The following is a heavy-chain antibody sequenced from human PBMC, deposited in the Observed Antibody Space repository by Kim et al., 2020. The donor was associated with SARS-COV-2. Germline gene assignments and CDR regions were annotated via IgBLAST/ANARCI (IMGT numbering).Heavy chain of an antibody. CDR2: IIPTVGTV. V-gene: IGHV1-69*08. Sequence: SVKVSCKASGCTFSRYSISWVRQAPGQGLEWMGRIIPTVGTVDYAQKFQGRVTITADKSPSTAYMEVNSLTSEDTAVYYCARERRGYSYGINWFDPWGQGTLVTVST. CDR3: ARERRGYSYGINWFDP. CDR1: GCTFSRYS. D-gene: IGHD5-18*01. J-gene: IGHJ5*02.